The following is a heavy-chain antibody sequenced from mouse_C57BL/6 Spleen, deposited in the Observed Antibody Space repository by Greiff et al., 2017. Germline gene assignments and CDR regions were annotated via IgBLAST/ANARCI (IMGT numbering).Heavy chain of an antibody. J-gene: IGHJ2*01. D-gene: IGHD1-1*01. Sequence: EVQLQQSGPVLVKPGASVKMSCKASGYTFTDYYMNWVKQSHGKSLEWIGVINPYNGGTSYNQKFKGKATLTVDKSSSTAYMELNSLTSEDSAVYYCARCNYGSPYFDYWGQGTTLTVSS. CDR3: ARCNYGSPYFDY. CDR1: GYTFTDYY. CDR2: INPYNGGT. V-gene: IGHV1-19*01.